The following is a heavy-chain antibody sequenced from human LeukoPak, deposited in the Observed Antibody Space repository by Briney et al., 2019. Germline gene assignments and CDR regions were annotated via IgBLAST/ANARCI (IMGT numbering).Heavy chain of an antibody. CDR1: GGTFSSYA. CDR3: ARVREYSSGWSTGWAFDI. V-gene: IGHV1-18*03. J-gene: IGHJ3*02. Sequence: GASVKVSCKASGGTFSSYAISWVRQAPGQGLEWMGWISAHRGTTNYAQKFQDRVTMTTDTSTSTAYMELRSLRSDDMAVYYCARVREYSSGWSTGWAFDIWGQGTMVTVSS. CDR2: ISAHRGTT. D-gene: IGHD6-19*01.